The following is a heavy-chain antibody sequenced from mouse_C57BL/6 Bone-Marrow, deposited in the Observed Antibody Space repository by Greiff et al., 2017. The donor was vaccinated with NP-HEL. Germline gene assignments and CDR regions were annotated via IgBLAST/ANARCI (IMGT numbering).Heavy chain of an antibody. CDR3: TRWNYYGSPYAMDY. J-gene: IGHJ4*01. CDR2: IYPGNSDT. CDR1: GYTFTSYW. D-gene: IGHD1-1*01. Sequence: EVQLQQPGAELVKPGASVKLSCKASGYTFTSYWMHWVKQRPGQGLEWIGAIYPGNSDTSYNQKFKGKAKLTAVTSASTAYMELSSLTNEDSAVYYCTRWNYYGSPYAMDYWGQGTSVTVSS. V-gene: IGHV1-5*01.